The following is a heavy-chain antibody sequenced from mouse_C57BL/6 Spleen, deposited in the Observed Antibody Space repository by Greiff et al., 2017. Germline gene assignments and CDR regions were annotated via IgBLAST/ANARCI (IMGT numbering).Heavy chain of an antibody. D-gene: IGHD1-1*01. CDR2: IYPGDGDT. CDR1: GYAFSSSW. J-gene: IGHJ3*01. CDR3: AREDGSSPAWFAY. V-gene: IGHV1-82*01. Sequence: VQLQQSGPELVKPGASVKISCKASGYAFSSSWMHWVKQRPGKGLEWIGRIYPGDGDTNYNGKFKGKATLTADKSSSTAYMQLSSLTSEDSAVYFCAREDGSSPAWFAYWGQGTLVTVSA.